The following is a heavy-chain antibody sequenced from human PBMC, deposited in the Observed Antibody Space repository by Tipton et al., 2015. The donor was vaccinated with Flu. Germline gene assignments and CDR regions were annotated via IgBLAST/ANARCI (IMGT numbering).Heavy chain of an antibody. J-gene: IGHJ6*02. V-gene: IGHV4-61*02. CDR3: ARDDGDYGSESYHYYYGMDV. D-gene: IGHD3-10*01. Sequence: TLSLTCTVSGASVSSGNNYWGWIRQPAGKGLEWIGRIYSSGSTNYNPSLKSRVTISVDTSKNQFSLKLSSVTAADTAVYYCARDDGDYGSESYHYYYGMDVWGQGTTVTVSS. CDR2: IYSSGST. CDR1: GASVSSGNNY.